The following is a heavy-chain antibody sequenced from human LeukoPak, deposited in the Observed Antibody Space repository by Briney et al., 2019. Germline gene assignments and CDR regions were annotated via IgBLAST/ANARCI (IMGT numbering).Heavy chain of an antibody. D-gene: IGHD7-27*01. Sequence: PGGSLRLSCAASGFTFSSYGMHWVRQAPGRGLEWVSAISGSGANTYYADSVKGRFTISRDNSENTLYLQMNSLRAEDTAVYYCAKSDTGDRYFDYWGQGTLVTVSS. CDR2: ISGSGANT. J-gene: IGHJ4*02. CDR1: GFTFSSYG. CDR3: AKSDTGDRYFDY. V-gene: IGHV3-23*01.